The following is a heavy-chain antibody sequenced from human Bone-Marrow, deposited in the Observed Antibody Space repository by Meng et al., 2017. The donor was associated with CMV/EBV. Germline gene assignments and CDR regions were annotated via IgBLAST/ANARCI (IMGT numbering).Heavy chain of an antibody. Sequence: ASVKVSCKASGYTFTDYYMHWVRQAPGQGLEWMGWISPNSGGKNYAQKFEGRVTMTRDTSISTTYMELSRLRSDDTAVYYCARVFRGYYGMDVWGQGTTVTVSS. V-gene: IGHV1-2*02. J-gene: IGHJ6*02. CDR1: GYTFTDYY. D-gene: IGHD1-14*01. CDR2: ISPNSGGK. CDR3: ARVFRGYYGMDV.